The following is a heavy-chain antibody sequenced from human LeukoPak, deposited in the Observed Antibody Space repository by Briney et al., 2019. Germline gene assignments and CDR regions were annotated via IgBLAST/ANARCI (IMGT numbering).Heavy chain of an antibody. V-gene: IGHV5-51*01. CDR1: GYSFTSYW. Sequence: GESLKISCKGSGYSFTSYWIGWVRQMPGKGLEWMGIIHPGDSDTRYSPSFQGQVTISADKSISTAYLQWSSLKASDTAMYYCARRVAAVAGLYYFDYWGQGTLVTVSS. D-gene: IGHD6-19*01. J-gene: IGHJ4*02. CDR3: ARRVAAVAGLYYFDY. CDR2: IHPGDSDT.